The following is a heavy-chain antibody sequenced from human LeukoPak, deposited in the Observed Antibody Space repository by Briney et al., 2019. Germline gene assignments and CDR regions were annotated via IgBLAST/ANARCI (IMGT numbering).Heavy chain of an antibody. CDR1: GFIFSTYA. V-gene: IGHV3-23*01. Sequence: GGSLRLSCAASGFIFSTYAMSWVRQAPGKGLEWVSAIGGRDGGTYYADSVKGRFTISRDNSKNTLYLRMNSLRAEDTAVYYCAKDPEDSGYVTLYYFDYWGQGTLVTVSS. CDR3: AKDPEDSGYVTLYYFDY. CDR2: IGGRDGGT. D-gene: IGHD5-12*01. J-gene: IGHJ4*02.